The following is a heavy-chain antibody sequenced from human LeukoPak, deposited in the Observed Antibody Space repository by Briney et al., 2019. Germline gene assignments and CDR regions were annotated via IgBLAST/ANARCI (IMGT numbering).Heavy chain of an antibody. CDR1: GGSISSSSYY. V-gene: IGHV4-39*01. CDR2: IYYSGST. CDR3: VCGTPQFETGAYLITGGYPPRFDY. Sequence: SETLSLTCTVSGGSISSSSYYWGWIRQPPGKGREWIGSIYYSGSTYYNPSLKSRVTISVYTAKNQFSLKLSSVTAADTAVYYCVCGTPQFETGAYLITGGYPPRFDYWGQGTLVTVCS. J-gene: IGHJ4*02. D-gene: IGHD3-22*01.